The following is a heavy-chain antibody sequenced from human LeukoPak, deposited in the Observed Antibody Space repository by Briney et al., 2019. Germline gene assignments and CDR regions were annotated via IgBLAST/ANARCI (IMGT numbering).Heavy chain of an antibody. CDR3: ARSYGSGSPYYYMDV. Sequence: PSETLSLTCAVSGYSISSGSYWGWIRQPPGKGLEWIGSIYHSGSTYYNPSLKSRVTISVDTSKNQFSLKLSSVTAADTAVYYCARSYGSGSPYYYMDVWGKGTTVTVSS. CDR1: GYSISSGSY. J-gene: IGHJ6*03. V-gene: IGHV4-38-2*01. CDR2: IYHSGST. D-gene: IGHD3-10*01.